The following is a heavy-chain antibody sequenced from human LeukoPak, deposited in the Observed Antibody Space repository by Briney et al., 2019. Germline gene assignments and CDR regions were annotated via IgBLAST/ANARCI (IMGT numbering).Heavy chain of an antibody. V-gene: IGHV3-30*02. Sequence: PGGSLSLSCAASGFTFSSYGMHWVRQAPGKGLEWVAFIRYDGSNKYYADSVKGRFTISRDNSKNTLYLQMNSLRAEDTAVYYCAKEGSYCSSTSCYANYWGQGTLVTVSS. D-gene: IGHD2-2*01. J-gene: IGHJ4*02. CDR1: GFTFSSYG. CDR3: AKEGSYCSSTSCYANY. CDR2: IRYDGSNK.